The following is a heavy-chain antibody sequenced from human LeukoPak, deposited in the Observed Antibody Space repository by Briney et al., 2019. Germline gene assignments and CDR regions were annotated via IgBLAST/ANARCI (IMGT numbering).Heavy chain of an antibody. CDR2: ISCNGGST. J-gene: IGHJ4*02. CDR1: GFTLTTYT. CDR3: SKHPSTGFYYFDF. Sequence: GGSLRLSCAAPGFTLTTYTIAWVRQAPGKGLGLVSTISCNGGSTAYADSVKGRFTISRDNSKNTLYLQMNSLRAEDTAIYFCSKHPSTGFYYFDFWGQGTLVTVSS. D-gene: IGHD6-19*01. V-gene: IGHV3-23*01.